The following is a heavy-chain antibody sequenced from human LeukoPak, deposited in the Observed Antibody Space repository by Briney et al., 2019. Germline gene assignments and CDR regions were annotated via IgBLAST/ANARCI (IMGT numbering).Heavy chain of an antibody. D-gene: IGHD2-15*01. Sequence: GGSLRLSCAASGFTFSGSAMHWVRQASGKGLEWVGRIRSKANSYATAYAASVKGRFTISRDDSKNTAYLQMNSLKTEDTAVYYCTRQGYCSGGSCPIDYWGQGTLVTVSS. CDR2: IRSKANSYAT. V-gene: IGHV3-73*01. J-gene: IGHJ4*02. CDR3: TRQGYCSGGSCPIDY. CDR1: GFTFSGSA.